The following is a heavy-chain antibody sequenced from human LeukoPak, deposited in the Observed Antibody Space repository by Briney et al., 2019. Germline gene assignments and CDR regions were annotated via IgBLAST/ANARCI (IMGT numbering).Heavy chain of an antibody. CDR2: IVVGSGNT. J-gene: IGHJ4*02. V-gene: IGHV1-58*01. CDR3: ATVEMATWRYFDY. CDR1: GFTFTSSA. D-gene: IGHD5-24*01. Sequence: VASVKVSCKASGFTFTSSAVQWVRQARGQRLEWIGWIVVGSGNTNYAQKFQGRVTITRDTSASTAYMELSSLRSEDTAVYYCATVEMATWRYFDYWGQGTLVTVSS.